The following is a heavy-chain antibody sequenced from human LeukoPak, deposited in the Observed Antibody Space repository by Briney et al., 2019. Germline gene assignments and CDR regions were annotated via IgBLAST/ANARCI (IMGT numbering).Heavy chain of an antibody. D-gene: IGHD3-3*01. V-gene: IGHV1-46*01. Sequence: ASVKVSCKVSGYTLTELSMHWVRRAPGQGLEWMGIINPSGGSTSYAQKFQGRVTMTRDTSTSTVYMELSSLRSEDTAVYYCARNAYYDFWSGENWFDPWGQGTLVTVSS. CDR1: GYTLTELS. J-gene: IGHJ5*02. CDR2: INPSGGST. CDR3: ARNAYYDFWSGENWFDP.